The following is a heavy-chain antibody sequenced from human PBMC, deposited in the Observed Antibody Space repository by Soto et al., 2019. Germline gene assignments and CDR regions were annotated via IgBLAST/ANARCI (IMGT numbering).Heavy chain of an antibody. D-gene: IGHD2-2*01. V-gene: IGHV3-23*01. CDR1: VFTFSSYA. CDR3: AKGREYPYYYYGMDV. Sequence: EVQLLESGGGLVQPGGSLRLSCAASVFTFSSYAMSWVRQAPGQGLEWVSAISGSGGSTYYADSVKGRFTISRDNSKNTLYLQMNSLRAEDTAVYYCAKGREYPYYYYGMDVWGHGTTVTISS. CDR2: ISGSGGST. J-gene: IGHJ6*02.